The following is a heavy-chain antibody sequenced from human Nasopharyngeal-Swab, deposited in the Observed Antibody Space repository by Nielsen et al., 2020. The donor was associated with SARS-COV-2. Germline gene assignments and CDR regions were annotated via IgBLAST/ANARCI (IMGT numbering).Heavy chain of an antibody. D-gene: IGHD2-2*01. V-gene: IGHV3-66*01. J-gene: IGHJ6*03. CDR1: GFTVSSNY. Sequence: GGSLRLSCAASGFTVSSNYMHWVRRAPGEGLEWVSAFYSGGTTYYADSVKGRVTISRDNSNNTVYLQMNSLRAEDTAVYYCARGSTVSSYYHYMDVWGKGTTVTSP. CDR3: ARGSTVSSYYHYMDV. CDR2: FYSGGTT.